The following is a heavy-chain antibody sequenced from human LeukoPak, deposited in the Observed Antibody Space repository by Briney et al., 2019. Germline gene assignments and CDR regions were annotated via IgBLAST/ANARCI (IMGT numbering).Heavy chain of an antibody. CDR1: GFTFSSYG. V-gene: IGHV3-30*18. CDR2: ISYDGSNK. D-gene: IGHD4/OR15-4a*01. CDR3: AKKSPDYNWFDP. J-gene: IGHJ5*02. Sequence: PGRSLRLSCAASGFTFSSYGMHWVRQAPGKGLEWVAVISYDGSNKYYADSVMGRFTISRDDSKNTLYLQMNSLRAEDTAVYYCAKKSPDYNWFDPWGQGTLVTVSS.